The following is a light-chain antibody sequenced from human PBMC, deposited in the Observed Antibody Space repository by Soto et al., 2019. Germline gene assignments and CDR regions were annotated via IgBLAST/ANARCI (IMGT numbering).Light chain of an antibody. J-gene: IGKJ4*01. CDR2: DAS. CDR3: QQGRNLPPIT. V-gene: IGKV3-11*01. CDR1: QSVSSY. Sequence: EIVLTQSTATLSLSPGERATLFYRASQSVSSYLAWYQQKPGQAPRLLIYDASNRATGIPARFSGSGSGTDFTLTISSLEPEYLAVSYCQQGRNLPPITFGGGTKVEIK.